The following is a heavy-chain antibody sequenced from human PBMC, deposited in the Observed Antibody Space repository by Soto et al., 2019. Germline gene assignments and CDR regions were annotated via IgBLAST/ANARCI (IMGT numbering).Heavy chain of an antibody. CDR3: ARVPYSGYPEFAY. CDR2: INSDGSST. CDR1: GFTFSSYW. Sequence: GGSLRLSCAASGFTFSSYWMHWVRQAPGKGLVWVSSINSDGSSTSYADSVKGRFTISRDNAKNTLYLQMNSLRAEDTAVYYCARVPYSGYPEFAYWGQGTLVTVYS. V-gene: IGHV3-74*01. J-gene: IGHJ4*02. D-gene: IGHD5-12*01.